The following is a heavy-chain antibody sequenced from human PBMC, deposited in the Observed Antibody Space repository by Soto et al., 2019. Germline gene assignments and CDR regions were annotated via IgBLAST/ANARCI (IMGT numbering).Heavy chain of an antibody. CDR3: ARSPWHYYYDSSGYYRPYYFDY. D-gene: IGHD3-22*01. Sequence: SQTLSLPCAISGDSVSSNSAAWNWIRQSPSRGLEWLGRTYYRSKWYNDYAVSVKSRITINPDTSKNQFSLQLNSVTPEDTAVYYCARSPWHYYYDSSGYYRPYYFDYWGQRTLVTVSS. V-gene: IGHV6-1*01. J-gene: IGHJ4*02. CDR1: GDSVSSNSAA. CDR2: TYYRSKWYN.